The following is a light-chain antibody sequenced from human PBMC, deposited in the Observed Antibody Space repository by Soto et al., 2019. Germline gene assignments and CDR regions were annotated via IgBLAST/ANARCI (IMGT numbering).Light chain of an antibody. CDR2: EGS. CDR1: SSDVGSYNL. V-gene: IGLV2-23*01. J-gene: IGLJ2*01. CDR3: CSYACSSTYVV. Sequence: QSALTQPASVSGSPGQSITISCTGTSSDVGSYNLVSWYQQHPGKAPKLMIYEGSKRPSGVSNLFSGSKSGNTASVTISGLQAEDEADSYCCSYACSSTYVVFGGGTKVTVL.